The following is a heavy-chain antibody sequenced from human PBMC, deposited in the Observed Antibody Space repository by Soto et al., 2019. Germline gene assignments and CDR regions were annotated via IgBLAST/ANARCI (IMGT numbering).Heavy chain of an antibody. CDR1: GFTFSSYA. CDR3: AKRGGYSTTPSDY. D-gene: IGHD6-13*01. J-gene: IGHJ4*02. CDR2: ISGSGGST. Sequence: PGGSLRLSCAASGFTFSSYAMSWVRQAPGKGLEWVSAISGSGGSTYYADSVKGRFTISRDNSKNTLYLQMNSLRVEDTAVYYCAKRGGYSTTPSDYWGQGTLVTVSS. V-gene: IGHV3-23*01.